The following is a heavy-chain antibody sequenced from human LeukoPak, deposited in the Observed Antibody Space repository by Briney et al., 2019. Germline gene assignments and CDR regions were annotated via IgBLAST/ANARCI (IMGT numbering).Heavy chain of an antibody. CDR1: GYRFTSYW. CDR3: ARHVDSFFDY. J-gene: IGHJ4*02. D-gene: IGHD2-15*01. CDR2: IYPGDSDA. V-gene: IGHV5-51*01. Sequence: GESLKISCKASGYRFTSYWIGWVRQMPGKGLEWMGIIYPGDSDARYSPSFQGQVTISVDKSISTTYLQWSSLEASDTAMYYCARHVDSFFDYWGQGTLVTVSS.